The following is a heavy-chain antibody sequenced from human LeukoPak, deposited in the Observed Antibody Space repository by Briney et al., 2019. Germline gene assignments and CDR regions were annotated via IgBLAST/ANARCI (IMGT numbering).Heavy chain of an antibody. V-gene: IGHV4-59*01. D-gene: IGHD4-17*01. J-gene: IGHJ4*02. CDR1: GGSISSYY. CDR2: IYYSGST. Sequence: SETLSLTXTVSGGSISSYYWSWIRQPPGKGLEWIGYIYYSGSTNYNPSLKSRVTISVDTSKNQFSLKLSSVTAADTAVYYCARALYGDYYFDYWGQGTLVTVSS. CDR3: ARALYGDYYFDY.